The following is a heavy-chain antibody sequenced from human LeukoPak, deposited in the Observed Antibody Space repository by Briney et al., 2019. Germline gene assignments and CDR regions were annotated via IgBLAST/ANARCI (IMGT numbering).Heavy chain of an antibody. V-gene: IGHV3-53*01. J-gene: IGHJ4*02. CDR2: IYIGDST. CDR3: ARGGSSGYWGYFDY. D-gene: IGHD3-22*01. CDR1: GGSFSGYY. Sequence: ETLSLTCAVYGGSFSGYYWSWVRQAPGKGLEWVSVIYIGDSTYYADSVKGRFTISRDNSKNTMYLQMSRLRVEDTAIYYCARGGSSGYWGYFDYWGQGTLVTVSS.